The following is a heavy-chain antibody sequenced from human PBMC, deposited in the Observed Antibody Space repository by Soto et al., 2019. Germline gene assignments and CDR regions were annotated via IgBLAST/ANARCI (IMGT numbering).Heavy chain of an antibody. CDR2: IKGDVSSM. D-gene: IGHD3-10*01. Sequence: EVQLVESGGGLVQAGESLRLSCEASGSTFSNYWMHWVRQVPGKGLVWVSRIKGDVSSMNYADSVKGRFTISRDNAKNTVFLQMDSLGAEDTAVYYCARGIPGHYGFDVWGQGTMVTVSS. J-gene: IGHJ3*01. CDR1: GSTFSNYW. CDR3: ARGIPGHYGFDV. V-gene: IGHV3-74*01.